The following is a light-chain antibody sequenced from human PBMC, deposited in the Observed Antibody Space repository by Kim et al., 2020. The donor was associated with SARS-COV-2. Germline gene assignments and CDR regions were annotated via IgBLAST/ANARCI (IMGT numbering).Light chain of an antibody. CDR3: QQSYSGPRT. Sequence: IQMTQSPSSLSASVGDSVTITCRASQSISTFLNWYQQKPGKAPKLLIYLASSLQSGVPSRFSGSGSGTDFTLTISNLQPEDFATYYCQQSYSGPRTFGQGTKVDIK. V-gene: IGKV1-39*01. CDR1: QSISTF. J-gene: IGKJ1*01. CDR2: LAS.